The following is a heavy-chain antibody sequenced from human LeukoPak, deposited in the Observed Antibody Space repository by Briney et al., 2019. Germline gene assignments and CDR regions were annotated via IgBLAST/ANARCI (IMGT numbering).Heavy chain of an antibody. J-gene: IGHJ4*02. Sequence: CIIPNSGNTRYAQHFQGSVTITRNTTKRTDYMELSSLRSEDTAVYYCARRRAAAGTQHFDYWGQGTLVTVSS. CDR3: ARRRAAAGTQHFDY. V-gene: IGHV1-8*03. D-gene: IGHD6-13*01. CDR2: IIPNSGNT.